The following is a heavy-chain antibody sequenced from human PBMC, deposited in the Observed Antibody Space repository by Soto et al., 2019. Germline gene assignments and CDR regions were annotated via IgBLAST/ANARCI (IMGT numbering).Heavy chain of an antibody. D-gene: IGHD2-2*01. V-gene: IGHV3-23*01. CDR1: GFPFINFA. CDR3: ARESLDCSSTSCYPHFDY. Sequence: GGSLRLSCAASGFPFINFAMSWVRQSPGKGLEWVSAISGTGSRTWYADSVKGRFTISRDNSKNTLYLQMNSLRAEDTAVYYCARESLDCSSTSCYPHFDYWGQGTLVTVSS. J-gene: IGHJ4*02. CDR2: ISGTGSRT.